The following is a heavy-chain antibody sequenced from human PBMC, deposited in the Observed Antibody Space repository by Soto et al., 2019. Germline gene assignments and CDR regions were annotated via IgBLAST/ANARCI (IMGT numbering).Heavy chain of an antibody. CDR2: IWYDGSNK. J-gene: IGHJ3*02. CDR3: ARQGAGPDYAFDI. Sequence: GGSLRLSCAASGFTFSSYGMHWVRQAPGKGLEWVAVIWYDGSNKYYADSVKGRFTISRDNSKNTLYLQMNSLRAEDTAVYYCARQGAGPDYAFDIWGQGTMVTVSS. V-gene: IGHV3-33*01. CDR1: GFTFSSYG. D-gene: IGHD6-19*01.